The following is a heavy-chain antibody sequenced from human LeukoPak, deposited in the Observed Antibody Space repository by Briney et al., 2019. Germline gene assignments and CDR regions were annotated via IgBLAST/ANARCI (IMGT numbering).Heavy chain of an antibody. J-gene: IGHJ4*02. D-gene: IGHD4-17*01. CDR1: GFTFSSYW. V-gene: IGHV3-74*01. CDR2: INSDGSST. CDR3: ARDTGY. Sequence: PGGSLRLSCAASGFTFSSYWMHWVRQAPGKGLVWVSHINSDGSSTNYADSVKGRFTIFRDNSKNTLYLQMNSLRAEDTAVYYCARDTGYWGQGTLVTVSS.